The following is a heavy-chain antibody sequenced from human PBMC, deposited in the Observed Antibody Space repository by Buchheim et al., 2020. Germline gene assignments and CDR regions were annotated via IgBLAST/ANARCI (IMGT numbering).Heavy chain of an antibody. CDR1: GFTFSSFP. J-gene: IGHJ4*02. D-gene: IGHD5-18*01. V-gene: IGHV3-23*04. CDR2: ISNTGDST. Sequence: EVKLVESGGGLVQPGGSLRLSCAASGFTFSSFPMSWVRQAPGQGLEWVSTISNTGDSTYYGASVKGRFTVSRDNSKNALYLQMNTLRAEDTAVYYCARRYNSFDYWGRGTL. CDR3: ARRYNSFDY.